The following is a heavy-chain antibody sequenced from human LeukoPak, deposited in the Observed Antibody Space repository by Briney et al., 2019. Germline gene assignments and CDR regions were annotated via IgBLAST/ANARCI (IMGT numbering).Heavy chain of an antibody. D-gene: IGHD1-14*01. CDR3: ARESHRRAFDI. Sequence: GGSLRLSCAASGFTFSSYWMHWVRQAPGKGLVWVSRINTDGSSTSYADSVKGRFTISRDNAKNTLYLQMNSLRAEDTAVYYCARESHRRAFDIWGQGTMVTVSS. CDR1: GFTFSSYW. V-gene: IGHV3-74*01. J-gene: IGHJ3*02. CDR2: INTDGSST.